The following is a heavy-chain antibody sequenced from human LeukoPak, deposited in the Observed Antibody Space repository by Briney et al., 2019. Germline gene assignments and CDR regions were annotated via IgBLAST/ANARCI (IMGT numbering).Heavy chain of an antibody. D-gene: IGHD2-2*02. CDR3: ARHLCSSASCYTGTNWFDP. Sequence: PGGSLRLSCAASGFTFSGYGMHWVRQAPGTGLEWIGSIYHSGSTYYNPSLKSRVTISVDTSKNQFSLKLSSVTAADTAVYYCARHLCSSASCYTGTNWFDPWGQGTLVTVSS. V-gene: IGHV4-38-2*01. CDR1: GFTFSGYG. J-gene: IGHJ5*02. CDR2: IYHSGST.